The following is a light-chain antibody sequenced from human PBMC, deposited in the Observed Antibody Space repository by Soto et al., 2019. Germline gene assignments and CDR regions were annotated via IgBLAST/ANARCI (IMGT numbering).Light chain of an antibody. CDR3: QQYYSTPSRM. Sequence: DIVMTQSPDSLAVSLGERATINCKSSQSVLYSSNNKNYFAWYQQKSGQPPKLLIYWASTRASGVPDRFSGSGSGTDFTLTISSLPAEDVAVYYCQQYYSTPSRMFGQGTRVELK. V-gene: IGKV4-1*01. J-gene: IGKJ1*01. CDR1: QSVLYSSNNKNY. CDR2: WAS.